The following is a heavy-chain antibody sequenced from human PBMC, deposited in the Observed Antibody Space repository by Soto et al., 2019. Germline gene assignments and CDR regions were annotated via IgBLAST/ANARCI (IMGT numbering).Heavy chain of an antibody. CDR3: ARLRQGEYGYGWFDP. CDR1: GGSFSGYY. D-gene: IGHD5-18*01. CDR2: INHSGST. Sequence: SETLSLTCAVYGGSFSGYYWSWIRQPPGKGLEWIGEINHSGSTNYNPSLKSRVTISVDTSKNQFSLKLSSVTAADTAVYYCARLRQGEYGYGWFDPWGQGTLVTVSS. V-gene: IGHV4-34*01. J-gene: IGHJ5*02.